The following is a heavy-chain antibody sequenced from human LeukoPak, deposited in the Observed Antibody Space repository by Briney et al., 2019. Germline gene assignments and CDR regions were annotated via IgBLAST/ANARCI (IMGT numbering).Heavy chain of an antibody. CDR1: GGSISGYY. CDR3: ARGIAARPPRAYYYGMDV. Sequence: SETLSLTCTVSGGSISGYYWSWIRQPPGKGLEWIGEINHSGSTNYNPSLKSRVTISVDTSKNQFSLKLSSVTAADTAVYYCARGIAARPPRAYYYGMDVWGQGTTVTVSS. V-gene: IGHV4-34*01. D-gene: IGHD6-6*01. J-gene: IGHJ6*02. CDR2: INHSGST.